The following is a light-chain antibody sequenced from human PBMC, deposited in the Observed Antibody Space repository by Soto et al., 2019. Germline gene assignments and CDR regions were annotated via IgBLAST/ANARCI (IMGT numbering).Light chain of an antibody. CDR2: DNS. Sequence: QSVLTQPPSLSAAPGQKVTISCSGARSNIGSNYVSWYQRLPGTVPTLLIYDNSQRPSDIPDRFSGSRSGTSATLDIIGLQAGDEADYYCSAWDSSLRGLLFGGGTKLTVL. J-gene: IGLJ3*02. V-gene: IGLV1-51*01. CDR1: RSNIGSNY. CDR3: SAWDSSLRGLL.